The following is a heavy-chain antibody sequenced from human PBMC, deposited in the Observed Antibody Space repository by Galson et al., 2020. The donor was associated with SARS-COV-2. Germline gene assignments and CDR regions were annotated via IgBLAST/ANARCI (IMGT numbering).Heavy chain of an antibody. CDR2: IRGSSSYI. V-gene: IGHV3-21*01. Sequence: LPLPCAASGFSFSSYSMSWVRHPLGKGPASVSSIRGSSSYIYYADSVKGRFTISRDNAKNSLYLQMNSLRDEDTAVYYCAAARGYSNGLFDYWGQGTLVTVSS. CDR3: AAARGYSNGLFDY. J-gene: IGHJ4*02. D-gene: IGHD5-18*01. CDR1: GFSFSSYS.